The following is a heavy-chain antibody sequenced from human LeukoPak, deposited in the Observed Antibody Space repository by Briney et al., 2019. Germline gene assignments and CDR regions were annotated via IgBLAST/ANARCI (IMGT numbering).Heavy chain of an antibody. J-gene: IGHJ3*02. CDR2: IYYSGST. D-gene: IGHD3-22*01. V-gene: IGHV4-59*01. CDR3: ARFRDYYDSSGYYYDAFDI. Sequence: SETLSLTCTVSGGSISSYYWSWIRQPPGKGLEWIGYIYYSGSTNYNPSLKSRVTISVDTSKNQFSLKLSSVTAADTAVSYCARFRDYYDSSGYYYDAFDIWGQGTMVTVSS. CDR1: GGSISSYY.